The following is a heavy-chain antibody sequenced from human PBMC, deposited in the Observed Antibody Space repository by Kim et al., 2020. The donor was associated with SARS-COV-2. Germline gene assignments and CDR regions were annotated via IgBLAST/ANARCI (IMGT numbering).Heavy chain of an antibody. D-gene: IGHD3-10*01. V-gene: IGHV4-31*03. J-gene: IGHJ4*02. Sequence: SETLSLTCTVSGGSISSGGYYWSWIRQHPGKGLEWIGYIYYSGSTYYNPSLKSRVTISVDTSKNQFSLKLSSVTAADTAVYYCARGKIMVRGDLTPYFDYWGQGTLVTVSS. CDR2: IYYSGST. CDR3: ARGKIMVRGDLTPYFDY. CDR1: GGSISSGGYY.